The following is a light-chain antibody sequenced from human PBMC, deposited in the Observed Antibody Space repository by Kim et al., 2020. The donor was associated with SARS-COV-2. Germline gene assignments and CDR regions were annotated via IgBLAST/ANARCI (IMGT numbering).Light chain of an antibody. Sequence: YELTQPPSVSVAPGKTARITCGGNKIGSKSVHWYQQKPGQAPVLVIYYDSDRPSGIPERFSGSNSGNTATLTISRVEAGDEADYYCQVWDSSSDHPNWVFGGGTQLTVL. V-gene: IGLV3-21*04. CDR2: YDS. CDR1: KIGSKS. J-gene: IGLJ3*02. CDR3: QVWDSSSDHPNWV.